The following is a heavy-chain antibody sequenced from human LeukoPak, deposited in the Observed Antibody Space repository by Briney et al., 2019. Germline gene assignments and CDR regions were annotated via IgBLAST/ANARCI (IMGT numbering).Heavy chain of an antibody. V-gene: IGHV1-46*01. J-gene: IGHJ4*02. CDR1: GYTFTSYY. D-gene: IGHD2-15*01. CDR3: AREEDGGYFDY. CDR2: INPSGAGT. Sequence: ASVKVSCKASGYTFTSYYIHWVRQAPGQGLEWMGRINPSGAGTHYAQKPQGRVTVTRDTSTSTVYMALNSLRSDDTAVYYCAREEDGGYFDYWGQGTLVTVSS.